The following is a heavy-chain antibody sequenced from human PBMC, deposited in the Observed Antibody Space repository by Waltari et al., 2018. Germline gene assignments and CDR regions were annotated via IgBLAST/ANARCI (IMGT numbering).Heavy chain of an antibody. V-gene: IGHV4-39*07. CDR3: ARDPLSSGWPFDY. Sequence: QLQLQESGPGLVKPSETLSLTCTVSGGSISSSSYYWGWIRQPPGKGLEWIGSIYYSGSTYYNPSLKSRVTISVDTSKTQFSLKLSSVTAADTAVYYCARDPLSSGWPFDYWGQGTLVIVSS. CDR1: GGSISSSSYY. J-gene: IGHJ4*02. CDR2: IYYSGST. D-gene: IGHD6-19*01.